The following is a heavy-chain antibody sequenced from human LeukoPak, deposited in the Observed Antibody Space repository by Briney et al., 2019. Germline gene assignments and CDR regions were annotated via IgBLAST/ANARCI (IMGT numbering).Heavy chain of an antibody. CDR1: GGSISSGSYY. V-gene: IGHV4-61*02. CDR2: IYTSGST. Sequence: SQTLSLTCTVSGGSISSGSYYWSWIRQPAGKGLEWIGRIYTSGSTNYNPSLKSRVTISVDTSKNQFSLKLSSVTAADTAVYYCAKSFGDSIYNWFDPWGQGTLVTVSS. D-gene: IGHD4-17*01. CDR3: AKSFGDSIYNWFDP. J-gene: IGHJ5*02.